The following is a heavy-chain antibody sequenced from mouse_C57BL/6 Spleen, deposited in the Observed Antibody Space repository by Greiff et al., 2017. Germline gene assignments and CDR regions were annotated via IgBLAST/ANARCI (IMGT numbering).Heavy chain of an antibody. CDR1: GYTFTSYW. V-gene: IGHV1-52*01. J-gene: IGHJ3*01. D-gene: IGHD2-2*01. CDR2: IDPSDSET. CDR3: ARGYYGYDALAY. Sequence: QVQLQQPGAELVRPGSSVKLSCKASGYTFTSYWMHWVKQRPIQGLEWIGNIDPSDSETHYNQKFKDKATLTVDKPSSTAYMQLSSLTSEDSAVYYCARGYYGYDALAYWGQGTLVTVSA.